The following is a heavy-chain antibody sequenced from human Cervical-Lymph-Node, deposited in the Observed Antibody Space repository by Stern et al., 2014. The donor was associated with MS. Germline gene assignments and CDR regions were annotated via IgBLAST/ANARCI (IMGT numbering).Heavy chain of an antibody. CDR3: ARGLVDTAMVSPYFDH. D-gene: IGHD5-18*01. V-gene: IGHV1-2*04. CDR2: INPNSGGT. CDR1: GYTFTGYY. Sequence: VQLVESGAEVKKPGASVKVSCKASGYTFTGYYMHWVRQAPGQGLEWMGWINPNSGGTNYAQKFQGWVTMTRDTSISTAYMELSRLRSDDTAVYYCARGLVDTAMVSPYFDHWGQGTLVTVSS. J-gene: IGHJ4*02.